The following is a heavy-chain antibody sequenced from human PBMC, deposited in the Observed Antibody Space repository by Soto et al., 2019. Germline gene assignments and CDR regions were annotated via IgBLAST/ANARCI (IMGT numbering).Heavy chain of an antibody. D-gene: IGHD3-10*01. CDR1: GFTFSSYS. CDR3: ARANYYGSPGDFDY. V-gene: IGHV3-48*01. J-gene: IGHJ4*02. Sequence: EVQLVESGGGLVQPGGSLRLSCAASGFTFSSYSMNWVRQAPGKGLEWVSYISSSSSTIYYADSVKGRFTISRDNAKNSRDLQRNSLRAEDTAVYYCARANYYGSPGDFDYWGQGTLVTVSS. CDR2: ISSSSSTI.